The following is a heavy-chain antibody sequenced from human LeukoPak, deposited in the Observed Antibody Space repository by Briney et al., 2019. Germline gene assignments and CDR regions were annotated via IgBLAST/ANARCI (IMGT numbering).Heavy chain of an antibody. Sequence: ASVKVSCKASGYTFTSYDINWVRQATGQGLEWMGWMNPNSGNTGYAQKFQGRVTITRNTSISTAYMELSSLRSEDTAVYYCARDRGYSYGYRKNYYYYYMDVWGKGTTVTVSS. J-gene: IGHJ6*03. V-gene: IGHV1-8*03. CDR2: MNPNSGNT. CDR1: GYTFTSYD. D-gene: IGHD5-18*01. CDR3: ARDRGYSYGYRKNYYYYYMDV.